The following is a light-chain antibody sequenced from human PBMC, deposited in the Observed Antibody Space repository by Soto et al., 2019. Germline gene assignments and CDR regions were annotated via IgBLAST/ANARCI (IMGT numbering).Light chain of an antibody. V-gene: IGLV2-14*01. CDR1: SSDVGAYNY. J-gene: IGLJ1*01. CDR2: EVS. CDR3: SSYTSSSTPFV. Sequence: QSVLTQPASVSGPPGQSITISCTGTSSDVGAYNYVSWYQQHPGKAPKFMIYEVSNRPSGVSNRFSGSKSGNTASLTISGLQAEDEADYYCSSYTSSSTPFVFGTGTKVTVL.